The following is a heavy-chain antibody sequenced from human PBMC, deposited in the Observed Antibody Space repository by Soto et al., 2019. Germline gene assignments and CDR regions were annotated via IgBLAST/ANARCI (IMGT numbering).Heavy chain of an antibody. D-gene: IGHD4-17*01. CDR2: ISSGSIYI. V-gene: IGHV3-21*01. CDR1: GFTFSSYN. CDR3: AREGPDYGDYYFQF. J-gene: IGHJ1*01. Sequence: EVQLVESGGGLVKPGGSLRLSCAASGFTFSSYNMNWVRQAPGKGLEWVSFISSGSIYIYYAESVKGRFTISRDNAKNSLYKEMNSLTAEDTAVYYCAREGPDYGDYYFQFWGQGTLVTVSS.